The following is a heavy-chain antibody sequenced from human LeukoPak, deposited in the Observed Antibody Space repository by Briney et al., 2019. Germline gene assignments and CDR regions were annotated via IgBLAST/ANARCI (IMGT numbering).Heavy chain of an antibody. J-gene: IGHJ4*02. CDR1: GFTFSDYY. Sequence: KPGGSLRLSCAASGFTFSDYYMSWIRQAPGKGLEWVSYISSSGSTIYYADSVKGQFTISRDNAKNSLYLQMNSLRAEDTAVYYCARTHRTYYDFWSGYYLDYWGQGTLVTVSS. CDR3: ARTHRTYYDFWSGYYLDY. D-gene: IGHD3-3*01. V-gene: IGHV3-11*01. CDR2: ISSSGSTI.